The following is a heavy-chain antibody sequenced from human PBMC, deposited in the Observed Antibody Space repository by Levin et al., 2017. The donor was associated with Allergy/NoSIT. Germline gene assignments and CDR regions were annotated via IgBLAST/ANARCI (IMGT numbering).Heavy chain of an antibody. D-gene: IGHD6-19*01. J-gene: IGHJ3*02. V-gene: IGHV1-18*01. CDR1: GYTFRVYG. CDR2: ISPNNGHT. CDR3: ARDLGTGWYDNAFEI. Sequence: GGSLRLSCKASGYTFRVYGIIWVRQAPGEGLEWLGWISPNNGHTKVSHKVQGRVTMTTDASTTTAYLDIRSLTSDDTAVYYCARDLGTGWYDNAFEIWGQGTLVSVCS.